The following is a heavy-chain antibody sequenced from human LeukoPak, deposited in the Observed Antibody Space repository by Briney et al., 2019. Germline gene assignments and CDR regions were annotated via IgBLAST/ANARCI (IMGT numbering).Heavy chain of an antibody. CDR3: ARMTPDSPSFDY. D-gene: IGHD2-15*01. J-gene: IGHJ4*02. V-gene: IGHV2-70*17. CDR2: IGWDDDK. Sequence: SGPALVKPTQTLTLTCTFSGFSLSTPEMCVTWIRQPPGKALEWLARIGWDDDKFYSPSLRTRLTISKDTPKNQVVLRMTNMDPVDTGTYYCARMTPDSPSFDYWRQGALITVSS. CDR1: GFSLSTPEMC.